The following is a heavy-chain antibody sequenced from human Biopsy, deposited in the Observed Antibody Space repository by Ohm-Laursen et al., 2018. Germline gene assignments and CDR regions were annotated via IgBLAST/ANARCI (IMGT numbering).Heavy chain of an antibody. D-gene: IGHD2-21*02. CDR3: ARDDAVTVIRGLYY. J-gene: IGHJ4*02. Sequence: SETLSLTCGVSGGSISSYYWNWIRQPPGKGLEWIGYIYYSGTTDYSPSLKSRVTISIDKSKNQFFLKLSSVTAEDTAVYYCARDDAVTVIRGLYYWGQGALVTVSS. CDR1: GGSISSYY. CDR2: IYYSGTT. V-gene: IGHV4-59*01.